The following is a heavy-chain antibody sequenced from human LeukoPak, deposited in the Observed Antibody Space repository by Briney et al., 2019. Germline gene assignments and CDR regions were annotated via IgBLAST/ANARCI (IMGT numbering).Heavy chain of an antibody. J-gene: IGHJ4*02. D-gene: IGHD3-22*01. CDR3: ARGPILDYYDSSGYYYGYDY. CDR2: INHSGST. Sequence: SETLSLTCAVYGGSFSGYYWSWIRQPPGKGLEWIGEINHSGSTNYNPSLKSRVTISVDTSKNQSSLKLSSVTAADTAVYYCARGPILDYYDSSGYYYGYDYWGQGTLVTVSS. V-gene: IGHV4-34*01. CDR1: GGSFSGYY.